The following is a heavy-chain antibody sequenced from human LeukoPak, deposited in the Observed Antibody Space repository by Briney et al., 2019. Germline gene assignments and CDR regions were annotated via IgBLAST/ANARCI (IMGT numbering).Heavy chain of an antibody. CDR3: ARNRLKLDY. V-gene: IGHV3-7*01. CDR1: GFSFSSCW. CDR2: IKEDGSEK. Sequence: GGSLRLSCAASGFSFSSCWMTWVGQAPGKGPEWVASIKEDGSEKYYVDSVKGRFTISRDNAKNSVNLQMNSPRVEDTAMYYCARNRLKLDYWGQGALVTVSS. D-gene: IGHD1-14*01. J-gene: IGHJ4*02.